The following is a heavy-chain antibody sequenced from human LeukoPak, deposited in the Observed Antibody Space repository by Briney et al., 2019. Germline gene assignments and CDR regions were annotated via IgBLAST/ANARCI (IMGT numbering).Heavy chain of an antibody. V-gene: IGHV1-46*03. CDR2: INPSGGST. CDR1: GYTFTSYY. CDR3: ARGTYYDFWSGYWGSSTIDY. Sequence: GASVKVSCKASGYTFTSYYMHWVRQAPGQGPEWMGVINPSGGSTTYAQKFQGRVTVTRDTSTSTVYMELSSLRSEDTAVYYCARGTYYDFWSGYWGSSTIDYWGQGTLVTVSS. J-gene: IGHJ4*02. D-gene: IGHD3-3*01.